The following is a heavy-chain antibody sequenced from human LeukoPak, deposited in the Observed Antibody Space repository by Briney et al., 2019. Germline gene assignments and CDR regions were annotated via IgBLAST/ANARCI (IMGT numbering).Heavy chain of an antibody. V-gene: IGHV1-2*02. CDR3: ARYNYYDSSGYYRAFDI. D-gene: IGHD3-22*01. CDR1: GYTVTGYY. J-gene: IGHJ3*02. CDR2: INPNSGGT. Sequence: GASVKVSCKASGYTVTGYYMHWVRQAPGQGLEWMGWINPNSGGTTYAQKFQGRVTMTRDTSISTAYMELSRLRSDDTAVYYCARYNYYDSSGYYRAFDIWGQGTMVTVSS.